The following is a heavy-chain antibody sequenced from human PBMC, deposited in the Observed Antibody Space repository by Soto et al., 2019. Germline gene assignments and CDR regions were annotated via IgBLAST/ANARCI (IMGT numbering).Heavy chain of an antibody. CDR1: GGTFSSYA. D-gene: IGHD6-6*01. CDR3: ARGSSPVNWFDP. Sequence: SVKVSCKASGGTFSSYAISWVRQAPGQGLEWMGGIIPIFGTANYAQKFQGRVTITADESTSTAYMELSSLRSEDTAVYYCARGSSPVNWFDPWGQGTLVTVSS. J-gene: IGHJ5*02. CDR2: IIPIFGTA. V-gene: IGHV1-69*13.